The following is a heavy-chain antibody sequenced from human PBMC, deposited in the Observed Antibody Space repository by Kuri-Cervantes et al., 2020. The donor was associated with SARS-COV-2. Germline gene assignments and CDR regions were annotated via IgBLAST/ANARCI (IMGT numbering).Heavy chain of an antibody. CDR2: ISYDGSNK. J-gene: IGHJ4*02. D-gene: IGHD4-17*01. Sequence: GESLKISCAASGFTFSSYGMHWVRQAPGKGLEWVAVISYDGSNKYYADSVKGRFTISRDNAKNSLFLQLNSLTAADTAVYYCARSYGVRYVPFDHWGPGTLVTVSS. CDR3: ARSYGVRYVPFDH. V-gene: IGHV3-30*03. CDR1: GFTFSSYG.